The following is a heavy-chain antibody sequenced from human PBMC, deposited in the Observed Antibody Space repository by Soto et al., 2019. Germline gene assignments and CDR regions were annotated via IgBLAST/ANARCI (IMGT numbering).Heavy chain of an antibody. D-gene: IGHD2-2*01. V-gene: IGHV4-59*01. CDR2: IYYSGST. CDR3: ARSLGYCSSTSCKGRYYYYGMDV. CDR1: GGSISSYY. Sequence: SETLSLTCTVSGGSISSYYWSWIRQPPGKGLEWIGYIYYSGSTNYNPSLKSRVTISVDTSKNQFSLKLSSVTAADTAVYYCARSLGYCSSTSCKGRYYYYGMDVWGQGTTVTVSS. J-gene: IGHJ6*02.